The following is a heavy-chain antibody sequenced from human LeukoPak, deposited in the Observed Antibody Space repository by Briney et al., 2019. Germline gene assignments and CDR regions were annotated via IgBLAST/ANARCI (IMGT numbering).Heavy chain of an antibody. J-gene: IGHJ3*02. CDR1: GYTFTSYD. CDR2: MNPNSGNA. Sequence: ASVKVSCKASGYTFTSYDINWVRQATGQGLEWMGWMNPNSGNAGYALKFQGRVTITRNTSISTAYMEMSSLRSEDTAVYYCARASEDYYDSSGYLDPDAFDIWGQGTMVTVSS. V-gene: IGHV1-8*03. D-gene: IGHD3-22*01. CDR3: ARASEDYYDSSGYLDPDAFDI.